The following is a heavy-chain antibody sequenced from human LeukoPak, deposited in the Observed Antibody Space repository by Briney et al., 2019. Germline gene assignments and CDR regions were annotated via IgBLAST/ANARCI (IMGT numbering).Heavy chain of an antibody. CDR2: MHPNSGNT. Sequence: GASVKVSCKASGYTFTSYDINWVRQATGQGLEWMGWMHPNSGNTGYAQKFQGRVTMTTNTSISTAYMELSSLRSEDTAVYYCARGDDYDFWSGQGTWGQGTLVTVSS. J-gene: IGHJ5*02. V-gene: IGHV1-8*01. CDR1: GYTFTSYD. CDR3: ARGDDYDFWSGQGT. D-gene: IGHD3-3*01.